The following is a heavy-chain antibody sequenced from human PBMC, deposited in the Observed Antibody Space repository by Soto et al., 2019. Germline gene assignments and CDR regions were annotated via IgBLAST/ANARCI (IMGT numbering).Heavy chain of an antibody. CDR2: ISGGGGSI. J-gene: IGHJ5*02. D-gene: IGHD3-9*01. CDR1: GFTFSSYA. V-gene: IGHV3-23*01. CDR3: AKIAYYDILSGSRKYNWFDP. Sequence: GGSLRLSFAASGFTFSSYAMTWVRQAPGKGLEWVSGISGGGGSIYYADSVKGRFTISRDNSKNTLYLQMNSLRAGDTAVYYCAKIAYYDILSGSRKYNWFDPWGQGTLVTVSS.